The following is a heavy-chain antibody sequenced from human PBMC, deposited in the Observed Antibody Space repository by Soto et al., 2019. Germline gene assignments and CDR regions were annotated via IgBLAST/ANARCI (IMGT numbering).Heavy chain of an antibody. J-gene: IGHJ6*02. D-gene: IGHD6-19*01. CDR2: ISYDGSNK. Sequence: GGSLRLSCAASGFTFSSYAMHWVRQAPGKGLEWVAVISYDGSNKYYADSVKGRFTISRDNSKNTLYLQMNSLRAEDTAVYYCARDPSSGWESGLDYYYGMDVWGQGTTVTVSS. CDR3: ARDPSSGWESGLDYYYGMDV. CDR1: GFTFSSYA. V-gene: IGHV3-30-3*01.